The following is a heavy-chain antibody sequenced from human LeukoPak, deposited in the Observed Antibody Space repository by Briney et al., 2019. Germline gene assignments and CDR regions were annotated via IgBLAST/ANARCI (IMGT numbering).Heavy chain of an antibody. D-gene: IGHD3-16*01. CDR3: ARDQGGVGY. V-gene: IGHV3-30*03. J-gene: IGHJ4*02. CDR2: ISYDGSNK. CDR1: GFTFSSYG. Sequence: PGRSLRLSCAASGFTFSSYGMHWVRQAPGKGLEWVAVISYDGSNKYYADSVKGRFTISRDNAKNSLYLQMNSLRAEDTAVYYCARDQGGVGYWGQGTLVTVSS.